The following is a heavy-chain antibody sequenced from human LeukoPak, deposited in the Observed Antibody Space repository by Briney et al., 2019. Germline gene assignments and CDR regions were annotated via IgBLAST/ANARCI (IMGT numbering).Heavy chain of an antibody. D-gene: IGHD4-23*01. J-gene: IGHJ5*02. Sequence: SETLSLTCSVSGGSINSYYWSWIRQPPGQGLEWIGNIHHSGNTNYNPSRKSRVTMSLDTSKNQFSLKLTSVTAADTAVYYCARGSMTTVVTENWFDPWGQGTLVTVSS. CDR2: IHHSGNT. CDR1: GGSINSYY. CDR3: ARGSMTTVVTENWFDP. V-gene: IGHV4-59*01.